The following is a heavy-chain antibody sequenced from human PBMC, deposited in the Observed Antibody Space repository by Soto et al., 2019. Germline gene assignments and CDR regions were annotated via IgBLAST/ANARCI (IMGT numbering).Heavy chain of an antibody. V-gene: IGHV3-30-3*01. D-gene: IGHD6-19*01. J-gene: IGHJ4*02. CDR2: ISYDGSNK. CDR3: AREGWVAGDRLDY. CDR1: GFTFSSYA. Sequence: QVQLVESGGGVVQPGRSLRLSCAASGFTFSSYAMHWVRQAPGKGLEWVAVISYDGSNKYYADSVKGRFTISRDNSKNTLYLQMNSLRAEDTAVYYCAREGWVAGDRLDYWGQGTLVTVSS.